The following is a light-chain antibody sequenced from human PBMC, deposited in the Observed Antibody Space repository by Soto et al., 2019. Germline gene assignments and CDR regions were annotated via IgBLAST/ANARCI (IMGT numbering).Light chain of an antibody. CDR1: QSVGSY. CDR3: QQRSNGRPKVT. Sequence: EIVLTQSPVTLSLSPGERATVSCRASQSVGSYLAWYQQKPGQAPRLLNYDASNRAAGIPARFSGSGSGTDFTRTISSLEPEDFAVYYCQQRSNGRPKVTCGGGTKEEIK. J-gene: IGKJ4*01. CDR2: DAS. V-gene: IGKV3-11*01.